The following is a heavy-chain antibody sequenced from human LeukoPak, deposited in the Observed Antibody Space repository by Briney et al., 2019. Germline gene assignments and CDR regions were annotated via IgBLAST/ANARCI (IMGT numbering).Heavy chain of an antibody. D-gene: IGHD3-22*01. Sequence: PSETLSLTCTVSGGSISSGDYYWSWIRQPPGKGLEWIGYIYYSGSTYYNPSLKSRVTISVDTSKNQFSLKLSSVTAADTAVYYCAREPNYYDSSGYLDYWGQGTLVTVSS. J-gene: IGHJ4*02. CDR2: IYYSGST. CDR3: AREPNYYDSSGYLDY. CDR1: GGSISSGDYY. V-gene: IGHV4-30-4*08.